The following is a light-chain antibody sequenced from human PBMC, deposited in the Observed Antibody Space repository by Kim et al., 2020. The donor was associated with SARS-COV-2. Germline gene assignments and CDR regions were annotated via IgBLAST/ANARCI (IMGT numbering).Light chain of an antibody. CDR1: NIGSKR. V-gene: IGLV3-21*03. CDR2: DDS. CDR3: QVWDSSSYHPVV. J-gene: IGLJ2*01. Sequence: GKTARITCGGNNIGSKRVHWYQQKPGQAPVLVVYDDSDRPSGIPERFSGSKSGNTATLTISRVEAGDEADYYCQVWDSSSYHPVVFGGGTQLTVL.